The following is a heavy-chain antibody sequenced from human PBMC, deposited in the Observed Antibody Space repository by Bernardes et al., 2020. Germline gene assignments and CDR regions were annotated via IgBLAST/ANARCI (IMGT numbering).Heavy chain of an antibody. D-gene: IGHD4-4*01. CDR1: GGSISGSNYY. J-gene: IGHJ5*02. CDR2: INDDGSR. V-gene: IGHV4-39*01. Sequence: SETLSLTCTVSGGSISGSNYYWGWIRQPPGKGLEWIGSINDDGSRYYKPSLKSRVTMSVDTSKNQFSLKVTSVTAADTAVYYCARHVPDYSNYDWFDPWGQGTLVTVSS. CDR3: ARHVPDYSNYDWFDP.